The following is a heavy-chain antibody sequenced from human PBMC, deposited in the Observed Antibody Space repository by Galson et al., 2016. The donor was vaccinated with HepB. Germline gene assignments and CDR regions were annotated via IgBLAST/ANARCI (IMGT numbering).Heavy chain of an antibody. CDR2: ISFSSTNI. CDR1: GFTFRSYG. J-gene: IGHJ4*02. V-gene: IGHV3-48*01. Sequence: SLRLSCAASGFTFRSYGMNWVRQAPGKGLEWLSYISFSSTNIHYADSVRGRFTISRDNAKNSLFLQLNSLKGEDTAVYYCARDFAPMVRGVIITWAPHYWGQGTLVTVSS. D-gene: IGHD3-10*01. CDR3: ARDFAPMVRGVIITWAPHY.